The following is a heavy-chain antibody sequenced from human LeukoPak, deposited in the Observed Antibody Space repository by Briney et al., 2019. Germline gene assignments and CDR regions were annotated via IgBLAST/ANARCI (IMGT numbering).Heavy chain of an antibody. CDR2: ISTYNGYT. J-gene: IGHJ4*02. D-gene: IGHD6-6*01. CDR3: ARAMSIAARLQTIFDY. V-gene: IGHV1-18*04. CDR1: GYTFTDYY. Sequence: ASVKVSCKASGYTFTDYYMHWVRQAPGQGLEWMGWISTYNGYTDSAQKLRGRVNMTTDTSTNTAYMELRSLRSDDTAVYYCARAMSIAARLQTIFDYWGQGTLVTVSS.